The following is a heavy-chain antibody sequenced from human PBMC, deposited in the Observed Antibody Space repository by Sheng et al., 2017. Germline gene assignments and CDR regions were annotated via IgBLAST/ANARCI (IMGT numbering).Heavy chain of an antibody. D-gene: IGHD5-12*01. J-gene: IGHJ4*02. V-gene: IGHV3-48*03. CDR3: ARGGGYSGYGYIDY. Sequence: EVQLVESGGGLVQPGGSLRLSCAASGFIFSSYELNWVRQAPGKGLEWVSYISSSGSTIYYADSVKGRFTISRDNAQNSLYLQMNSLRAEDTAVYFCARGGGYSGYGYIDYWGQGTLVTVSS. CDR1: GFIFSSYE. CDR2: ISSSGSTI.